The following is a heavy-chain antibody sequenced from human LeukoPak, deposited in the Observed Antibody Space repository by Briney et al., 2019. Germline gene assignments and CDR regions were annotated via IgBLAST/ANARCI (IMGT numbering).Heavy chain of an antibody. J-gene: IGHJ4*02. CDR1: GFTFSSYS. D-gene: IGHD2-2*01. Sequence: GGSLRLSCAASGFTFSSYSMSWVRQAPGKGLEWVSYISDSGSPIYYADSVKGRFTISRDNAKNSLYLQMNSLRAEDTAVYYCARDGCSTTRCYDYWGQGTLVTVSS. V-gene: IGHV3-48*01. CDR2: ISDSGSPI. CDR3: ARDGCSTTRCYDY.